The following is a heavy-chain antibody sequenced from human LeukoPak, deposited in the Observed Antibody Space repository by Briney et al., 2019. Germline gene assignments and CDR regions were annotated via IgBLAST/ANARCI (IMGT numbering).Heavy chain of an antibody. CDR2: INHSGST. D-gene: IGHD3-22*01. CDR3: ARGSTGDSSGYLLSH. Sequence: SETLSLTCAVYGGSFSGYYWSWIRQPPGKGLEWIGEINHSGSTNYNPSLKSRVTISVDTSKNQFSLKLSSVTAADTAVYYCARGSTGDSSGYLLSHWGQGTLVTVSS. J-gene: IGHJ4*02. V-gene: IGHV4-34*01. CDR1: GGSFSGYY.